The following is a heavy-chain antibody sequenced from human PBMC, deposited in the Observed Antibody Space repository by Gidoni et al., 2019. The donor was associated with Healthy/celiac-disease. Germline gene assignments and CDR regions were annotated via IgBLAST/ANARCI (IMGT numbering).Heavy chain of an antibody. CDR2: ISWNSGSI. Sequence: EVQLVESGGGLVQPGRSLRLSCAASGFTFDDYAMHWVRQAPGKGLEWVSGISWNSGSIGYADSVKGRFTISRDNAKNSLYLQMNSLRAEDTALYYCAKGANDFWSGYYEYYFDYWGQGTLVTVSS. J-gene: IGHJ4*02. CDR3: AKGANDFWSGYYEYYFDY. V-gene: IGHV3-9*01. CDR1: GFTFDDYA. D-gene: IGHD3-3*01.